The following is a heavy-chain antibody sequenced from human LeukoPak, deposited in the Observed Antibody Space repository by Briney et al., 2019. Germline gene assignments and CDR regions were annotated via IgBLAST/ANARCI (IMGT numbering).Heavy chain of an antibody. J-gene: IGHJ4*02. Sequence: GGSLRLSCVASGFTFSDYYMSWIRQAPGKGLEWVSYISSSGSNIYYADSVKGRFTISRDNAKTSLYLQMNSLRAEDTAVYYCATYLYKTLDYWGQGTLVTVSS. CDR1: GFTFSDYY. CDR2: ISSSGSNI. D-gene: IGHD3-10*01. CDR3: ATYLYKTLDY. V-gene: IGHV3-11*04.